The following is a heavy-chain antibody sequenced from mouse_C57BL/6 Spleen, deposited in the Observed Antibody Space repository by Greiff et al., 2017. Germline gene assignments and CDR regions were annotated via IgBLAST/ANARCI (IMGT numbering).Heavy chain of an antibody. V-gene: IGHV5S21*01. CDR3: TIQTWTAWFAY. Sequence: EVKLVESGEGLVKPGGSLKLSCAASGFTFSSYAMSWVRQTPEKRLEWVAYISSGGDYIYYADTVKGRFTISRDNARNTLYLQMSSLKSEDTAMYYCTIQTWTAWFAYWGQRTLVTVAA. CDR2: ISSGGDYI. J-gene: IGHJ3*01. CDR1: GFTFSSYA.